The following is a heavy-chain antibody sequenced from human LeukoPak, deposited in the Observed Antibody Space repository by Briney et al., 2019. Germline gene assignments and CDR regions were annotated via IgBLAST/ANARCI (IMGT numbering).Heavy chain of an antibody. D-gene: IGHD6-13*01. J-gene: IGHJ4*02. CDR3: ARGSMAAAGTVDY. Sequence: PGGSLRLSCAASGLIFSSYSINWVRQAPGKGLEWVSSISSSSSYIYYADSVKGRFTISRDNAKNSLYLQMNSLRAEDTAVYYCARGSMAAAGTVDYWGQGTLVTVSS. V-gene: IGHV3-21*04. CDR2: ISSSSSYI. CDR1: GLIFSSYS.